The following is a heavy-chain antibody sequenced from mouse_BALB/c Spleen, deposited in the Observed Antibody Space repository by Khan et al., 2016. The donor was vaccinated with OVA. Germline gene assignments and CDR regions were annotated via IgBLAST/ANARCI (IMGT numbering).Heavy chain of an antibody. V-gene: IGHV5-17*02. CDR3: TTSDFYGYYFDY. D-gene: IGHD1-1*01. CDR1: GFTFNSYG. CDR2: ISGDSNTI. Sequence: EVMLVESGGGLVQPGRSQKLSCAASGFTFNSYGMHWVRQAPEKGLEWVAYISGDSNTIDYADTVTGRFTISRDNSKNTLFLQMPSLMSEDTAMSYCTTSDFYGYYFDYWGPGTTLTVS. J-gene: IGHJ2*01.